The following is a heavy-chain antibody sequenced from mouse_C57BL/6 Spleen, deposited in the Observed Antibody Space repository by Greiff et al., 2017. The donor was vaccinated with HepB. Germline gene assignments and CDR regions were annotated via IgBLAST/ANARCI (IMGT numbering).Heavy chain of an antibody. D-gene: IGHD1-1*01. CDR1: GYTFTSYW. V-gene: IGHV1-55*01. Sequence: QVHVKQSGAELVKPGASVKMSCKASGYTFTSYWITWVKQRPGQGLEWIGDIYPGSGSTNYNEKFKSKATLTVDTSSSTAYMQLSSLTSEDSAVYYCARHGSSLNWYFDVWGTGTTVTVSS. CDR2: IYPGSGST. J-gene: IGHJ1*03. CDR3: ARHGSSLNWYFDV.